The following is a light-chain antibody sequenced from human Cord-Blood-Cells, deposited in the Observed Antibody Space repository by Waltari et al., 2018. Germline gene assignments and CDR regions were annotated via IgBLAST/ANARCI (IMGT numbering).Light chain of an antibody. CDR2: SNN. CDR1: SPNIGRNT. CDR3: AAWDDSLNGWV. V-gene: IGLV1-44*01. J-gene: IGLJ3*02. Sequence: QSVLTQPPSASGTPGQRVTISCSGSSPNIGRNTGNWYQQLPGTAPKLLIYSNNQRPSGVPDRFSGSKSGTSASLAISGLQSEDEADYYCAAWDDSLNGWVFGGGTKLTVL.